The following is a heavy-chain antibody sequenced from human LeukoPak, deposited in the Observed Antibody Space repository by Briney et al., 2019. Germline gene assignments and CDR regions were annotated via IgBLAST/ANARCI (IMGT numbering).Heavy chain of an antibody. CDR3: ASVIFKGMDV. Sequence: SETLSLTCAVYGGSFSGYYWSWIRQPPGKGLEWIGEINHSGSTNYNPSLKSRVTISVDTSKNQFSLKLSSVTAADTAVYYCASVIFKGMDVWGKGTTVTVSS. D-gene: IGHD3/OR15-3a*01. CDR2: INHSGST. CDR1: GGSFSGYY. J-gene: IGHJ6*03. V-gene: IGHV4-34*01.